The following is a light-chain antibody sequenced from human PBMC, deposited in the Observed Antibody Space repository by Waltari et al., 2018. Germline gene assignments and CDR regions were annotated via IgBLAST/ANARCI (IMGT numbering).Light chain of an antibody. CDR2: KAS. J-gene: IGKJ1*01. Sequence: DIEMTQSPSTVSASVGDRVTITCRTSQRISRWLAWYQQKPGKAPKLLISKASTLESGVPSRFSGSGSGTDFTLTISNLQVDDFAIYFCQQYNSYSMWTFGQGTKVEIK. V-gene: IGKV1-5*03. CDR3: QQYNSYSMWT. CDR1: QRISRW.